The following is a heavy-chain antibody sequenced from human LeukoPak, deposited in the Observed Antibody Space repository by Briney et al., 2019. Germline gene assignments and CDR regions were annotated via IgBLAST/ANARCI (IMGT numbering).Heavy chain of an antibody. CDR2: ISYDGSNK. CDR3: AKDREMRAFDI. CDR1: GFTFSSYG. D-gene: IGHD3-10*01. Sequence: PGGSLRLSCAASGFTFSSYGMHWVRQAPGKGLEWVAVISYDGSNKYYADSVKGRFTISRDNSRNTLYLQMNSLRAEDTAVYYCAKDREMRAFDIWGQGTMVTVSS. V-gene: IGHV3-30*18. J-gene: IGHJ3*02.